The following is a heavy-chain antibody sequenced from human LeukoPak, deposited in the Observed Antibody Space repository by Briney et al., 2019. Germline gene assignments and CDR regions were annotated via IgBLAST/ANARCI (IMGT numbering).Heavy chain of an antibody. Sequence: SETLSLTCAVYGGSFSGYYWSWIRQPPGKGLEWIGEINHSGSTNYNPSLKSRVTISVDTSKNQFSLKLSSVTAADTAVYYCARYYYGSGSYYRKYNWFDPWGQGTLVTVSS. D-gene: IGHD3-10*01. V-gene: IGHV4-34*01. J-gene: IGHJ5*02. CDR2: INHSGST. CDR1: GGSFSGYY. CDR3: ARYYYGSGSYYRKYNWFDP.